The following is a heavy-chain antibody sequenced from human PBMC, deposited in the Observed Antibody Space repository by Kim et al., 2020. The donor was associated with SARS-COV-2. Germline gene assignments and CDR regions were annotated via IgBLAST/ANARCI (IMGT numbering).Heavy chain of an antibody. CDR3: ASGTRLWYFDL. Sequence: SETLSLTCTVSGGSISSYYWSWIRQPPGKGLEWIGYIYYSGSTNYNPSLKSRVTISVDTSKNQFALKLSSVTAADTAVYYCASGTRLWYFDLWGRGTLVTVSS. CDR1: GGSISSYY. CDR2: IYYSGST. V-gene: IGHV4-59*13. J-gene: IGHJ2*01.